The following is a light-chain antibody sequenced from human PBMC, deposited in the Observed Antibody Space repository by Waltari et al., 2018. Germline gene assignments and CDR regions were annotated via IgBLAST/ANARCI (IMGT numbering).Light chain of an antibody. CDR3: CSYVGLGIYV. CDR2: EVT. Sequence: QSGLTQPASVSGSPGQSLTISCTGTSSAVGHYNLLSWYQQYAGKAPKLMVYEVTKRASGVSDRFSGSKSGNTASLTISGLQSEDEADYYCCSYVGLGIYVFGTGTKVTVL. J-gene: IGLJ1*01. CDR1: SSAVGHYNL. V-gene: IGLV2-23*02.